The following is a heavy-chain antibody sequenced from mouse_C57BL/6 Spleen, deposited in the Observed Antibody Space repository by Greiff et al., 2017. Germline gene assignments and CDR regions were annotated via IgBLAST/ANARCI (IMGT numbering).Heavy chain of an antibody. Sequence: VKLMESGPELVRPGVSVKISCKGSGYTFTDYDMHWVKQSHAKSLEWIGVISTYYGDASYNQKFKDKATMTVDKSSSTAYMELARLTSEDSAVXYCARYHSNYPLDYWGQGTSVTVSS. CDR3: ARYHSNYPLDY. CDR1: GYTFTDYD. J-gene: IGHJ4*01. D-gene: IGHD2-5*01. CDR2: ISTYYGDA. V-gene: IGHV1-67*01.